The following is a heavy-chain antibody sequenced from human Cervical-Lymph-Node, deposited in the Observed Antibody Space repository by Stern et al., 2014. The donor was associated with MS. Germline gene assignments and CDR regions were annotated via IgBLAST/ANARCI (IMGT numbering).Heavy chain of an antibody. V-gene: IGHV3-7*01. CDR2: IRDDGSDK. CDR1: GFTFSVYW. CDR3: GRFTRGSPSDY. D-gene: IGHD3-10*01. J-gene: IGHJ4*02. Sequence: VQLVESGGGLVQPGESLTLSCVASGFTFSVYWMSLVRQAPGTGLEWVANIRDDGSDKYYVDSVKGRFTISRDNAKNSLYLQMNSLRGEDTAVYFCGRFTRGSPSDYWGQGTQVTVSP.